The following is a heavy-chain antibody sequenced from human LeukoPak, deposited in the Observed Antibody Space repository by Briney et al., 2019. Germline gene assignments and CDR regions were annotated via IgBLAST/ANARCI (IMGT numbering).Heavy chain of an antibody. D-gene: IGHD3-10*01. CDR3: TTGEMGFGELSFF. Sequence: GGSLRLSCAASGFTFSNAWMSWVRQAPGKGLEWVGRIKSKTDGGTTDYAAPVKGRFTISRDDSKNTLYLQMNSLKTEDTAVYYCTTGEMGFGELSFFWGQGTLVTVSS. CDR2: IKSKTDGGTT. CDR1: GFTFSNAW. V-gene: IGHV3-15*01. J-gene: IGHJ4*02.